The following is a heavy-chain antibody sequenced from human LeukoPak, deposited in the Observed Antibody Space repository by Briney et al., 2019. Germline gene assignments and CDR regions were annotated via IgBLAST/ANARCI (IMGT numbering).Heavy chain of an antibody. CDR1: GFTFSSYA. V-gene: IGHV3-23*01. Sequence: GGSLRLSCAASGFTFSSYAMSWVRQAPGKGLEWVSAISGSSGSTYYADSVKGRFTISRDNSKNTLYLQMNSLRAEDTAVYYCAKDLSDPYSSSWYQFPDYWGQGTLVTVSS. D-gene: IGHD6-13*01. CDR2: ISGSSGST. CDR3: AKDLSDPYSSSWYQFPDY. J-gene: IGHJ4*02.